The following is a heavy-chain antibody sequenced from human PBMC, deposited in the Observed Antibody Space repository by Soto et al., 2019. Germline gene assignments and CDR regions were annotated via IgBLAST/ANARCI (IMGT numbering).Heavy chain of an antibody. CDR3: ARERYNWNDTPHYYYGMDV. Sequence: GGSLRLSCGASGFTFSNYYMSWIRQAPGKGLEWVSYISSTGRTIYYADSVKGRFTVSRDNAQNSLSLKLNSLRVEDTAVYYCARERYNWNDTPHYYYGMDVWGQGTTVTVSS. V-gene: IGHV3-11*01. CDR2: ISSTGRTI. J-gene: IGHJ6*02. D-gene: IGHD1-20*01. CDR1: GFTFSNYY.